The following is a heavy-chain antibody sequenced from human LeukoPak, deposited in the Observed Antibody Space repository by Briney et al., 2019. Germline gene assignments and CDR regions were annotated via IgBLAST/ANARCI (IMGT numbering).Heavy chain of an antibody. CDR2: IKSKTDGGTT. V-gene: IGHV3-15*07. J-gene: IGHJ6*02. Sequence: PGGSLRLSCAASGFTFNNAWMNWVRQPPGKGLEWVGRIKSKTDGGTTDYAAPVKGRFTISRDDSKNTLYLQMNSLKTEDTAVYYCTTDPSEQGYYYYGMDVWGQGTTVTVSS. D-gene: IGHD6-13*01. CDR1: GFTFNNAW. CDR3: TTDPSEQGYYYYGMDV.